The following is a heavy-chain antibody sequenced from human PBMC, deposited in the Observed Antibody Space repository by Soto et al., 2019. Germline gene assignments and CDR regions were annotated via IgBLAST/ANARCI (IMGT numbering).Heavy chain of an antibody. CDR2: IYFSGST. CDR3: ARDGYYYDSSGYQSVYYFDY. V-gene: IGHV4-59*01. J-gene: IGHJ4*02. D-gene: IGHD3-22*01. Sequence: SETLSLSCTVSGGSISSYHWSWIRQPPGKGLEWIGYIYFSGSTNYNPSLKSRVTISVETSKNQFSLKLSSVTAADTAVYYCARDGYYYDSSGYQSVYYFDYWGQGTRVTVSS. CDR1: GGSISSYH.